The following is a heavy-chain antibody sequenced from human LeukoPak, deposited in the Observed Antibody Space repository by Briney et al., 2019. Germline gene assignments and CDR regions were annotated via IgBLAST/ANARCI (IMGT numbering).Heavy chain of an antibody. Sequence: TSETLSLTCTVSGGSVSSGSYYWSWIRQPPGKGLEWIGYIYYSGSTNYNPSLKSRVTISVDTSKNQFSLKLSSVTAADTAVYYCARAPSGSGWLPVNWGQGTLVTVSS. CDR1: GGSVSSGSYY. D-gene: IGHD6-19*01. J-gene: IGHJ4*02. V-gene: IGHV4-61*01. CDR3: ARAPSGSGWLPVN. CDR2: IYYSGST.